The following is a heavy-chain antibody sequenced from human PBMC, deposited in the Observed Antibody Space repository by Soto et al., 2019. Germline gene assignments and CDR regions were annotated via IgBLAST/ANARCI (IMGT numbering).Heavy chain of an antibody. V-gene: IGHV4-34*01. CDR3: ARLKTVVAAWRGNWFDP. CDR2: INHSGST. Sequence: QVQLQQWGAGLLKPSETLSLTCAVYGGSFSGYYWSWIRQPPGKGLEWIGEINHSGSTNYNPSLKSRVTISVDTSKNQFSLKLSSVTAADTAVYYCARLKTVVAAWRGNWFDPWGQGTLVTVSS. CDR1: GGSFSGYY. J-gene: IGHJ5*02. D-gene: IGHD2-15*01.